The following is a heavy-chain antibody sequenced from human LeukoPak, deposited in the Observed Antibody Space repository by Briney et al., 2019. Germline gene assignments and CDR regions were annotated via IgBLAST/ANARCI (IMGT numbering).Heavy chain of an antibody. J-gene: IGHJ4*02. CDR1: GFTFSSYS. CDR3: ARGARYNWNDEDLWC. CDR2: ISSSSSYI. V-gene: IGHV3-21*01. D-gene: IGHD1-1*01. Sequence: GGSLRLSCAASGFTFSSYSMNWVRQAPGKGLEWVSSISSSSSYIYYADSVKGRFTISRDNAKNSLYLQMNSLRAKDTAVYYCARGARYNWNDEDLWCWGQGTLVTVSS.